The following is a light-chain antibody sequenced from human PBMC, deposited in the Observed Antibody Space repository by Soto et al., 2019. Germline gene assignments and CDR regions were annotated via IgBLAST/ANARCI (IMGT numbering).Light chain of an antibody. CDR1: QSISSW. Sequence: DLQMTQSPSTLSESVGARDTITCRASQSISSWLAWYQQKPGKAPKLLIYDASSLESGVPSRFSGSGSGTEFTLTISSLQPDDFATYYCQQYNSYSRTFGKGTKVDIK. CDR3: QQYNSYSRT. CDR2: DAS. V-gene: IGKV1-5*01. J-gene: IGKJ1*01.